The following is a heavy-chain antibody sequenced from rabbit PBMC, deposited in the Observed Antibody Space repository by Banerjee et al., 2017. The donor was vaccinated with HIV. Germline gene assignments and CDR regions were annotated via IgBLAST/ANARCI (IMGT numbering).Heavy chain of an antibody. CDR1: GFTFSSSYW. J-gene: IGHJ4*01. V-gene: IGHV1S45*01. D-gene: IGHD6-1*01. Sequence: QEQLVESGGGLVKPEGSLTLTCKASGFTFSSSYWICWVRQAPGKGLEWIACIYAGSSGSTYYASWAKGRFTISKTSSTTVTLQMTSLTAADTATYFCARAGYAGYGFAIHFNLWGQGTLVTVS. CDR3: ARAGYAGYGFAIHFNL. CDR2: IYAGSSGST.